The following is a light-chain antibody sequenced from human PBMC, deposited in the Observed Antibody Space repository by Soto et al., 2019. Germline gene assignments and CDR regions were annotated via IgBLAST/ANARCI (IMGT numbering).Light chain of an antibody. CDR2: DAS. CDR3: QQRSNWPSNP. CDR1: QSVSSY. J-gene: IGKJ5*01. Sequence: EIVLTQSPATLPLSPGERATLSCRASQSVSSYLAWYQQKPGQAPTLLIYDASTKATGIPARFTGSGSGTDFTLTISRLEPEDFAVYCCQQRSNWPSNPVGQETRLKNK. V-gene: IGKV3-11*01.